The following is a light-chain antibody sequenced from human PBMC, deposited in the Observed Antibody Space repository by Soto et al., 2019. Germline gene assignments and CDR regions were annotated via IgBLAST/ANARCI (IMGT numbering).Light chain of an antibody. CDR2: AAS. V-gene: IGKV1-27*01. Sequence: DIQMTQSPTSLSASVGDRVTITCRASQGIRNYVAWYQQIPGKAPKLLIYAASTLQSGVPSRFSGSGSGTDFTITINGLQPEDVATSSCQKYSSVPVFGPGTKVEIK. J-gene: IGKJ3*01. CDR3: QKYSSVPV. CDR1: QGIRNY.